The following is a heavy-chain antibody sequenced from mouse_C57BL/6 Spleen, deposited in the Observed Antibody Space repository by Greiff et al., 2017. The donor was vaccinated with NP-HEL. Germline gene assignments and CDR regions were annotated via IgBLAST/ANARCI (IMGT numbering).Heavy chain of an antibody. J-gene: IGHJ3*01. CDR1: GYTFTSYW. D-gene: IGHD2-3*01. CDR3: LQEEENFDDGYSTPVSY. CDR2: IYPGNSDT. V-gene: IGHV1-5*01. Sequence: EVQLQQSGTVLARPGASVKMSCKTSGYTFTSYWMHWVKQRPGQGLEWIGAIYPGNSDTSYNQKFKGKAKLTAVTSASTAYMELSSLTNEDSAVYYGLQEEENFDDGYSTPVSYWGQGTLVTVSA.